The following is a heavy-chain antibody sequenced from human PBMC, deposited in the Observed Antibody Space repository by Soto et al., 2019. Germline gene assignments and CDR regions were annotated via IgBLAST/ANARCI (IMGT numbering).Heavy chain of an antibody. V-gene: IGHV3-9*01. CDR2: ISWNSGSI. CDR1: GFTFNDYA. Sequence: GGSLRLSCVGSGFTFNDYAMHWVRQAPGKGLEWVSGISWNSGSIGYADSVKGRFTISRDNAKNSLYLQMHSLRAEDTALYYCAKDTRYSYGSFDYWGQGTLVTVSS. CDR3: AKDTRYSYGSFDY. J-gene: IGHJ4*02. D-gene: IGHD5-18*01.